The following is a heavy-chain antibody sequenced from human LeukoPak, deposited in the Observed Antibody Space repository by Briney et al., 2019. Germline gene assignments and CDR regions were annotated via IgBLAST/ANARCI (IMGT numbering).Heavy chain of an antibody. Sequence: PGGSLRLSCAASGFTFSDYYMSWIRQALGKGLEWVSYISSSGSTIYYADSVKGRFTISRDNAKSSLYLQMNSLIAEDTAVYYCARTDRVAGRRGYLDYWGQGTLVTVSS. CDR2: ISSSGSTI. CDR3: ARTDRVAGRRGYLDY. J-gene: IGHJ4*02. V-gene: IGHV3-11*04. D-gene: IGHD6-19*01. CDR1: GFTFSDYY.